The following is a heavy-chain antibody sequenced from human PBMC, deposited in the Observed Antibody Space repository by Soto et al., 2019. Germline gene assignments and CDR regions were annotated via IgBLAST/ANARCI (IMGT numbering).Heavy chain of an antibody. CDR3: AREGGSYYFDY. D-gene: IGHD1-26*01. J-gene: IGHJ4*02. Sequence: GGSLRLSCAASGFTFSSYAMHWVRQAPGKGLEYVSTININGGSTYYANSVKGRFTISRDNSKNTLYLQMGSLRSEDMAVYYCAREGGSYYFDYWGQGTLVTVSS. CDR2: ININGGST. V-gene: IGHV3-64*01. CDR1: GFTFSSYA.